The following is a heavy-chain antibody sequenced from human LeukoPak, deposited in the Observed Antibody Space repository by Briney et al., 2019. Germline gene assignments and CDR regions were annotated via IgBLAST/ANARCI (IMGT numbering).Heavy chain of an antibody. D-gene: IGHD3-10*01. CDR1: GFTFSSYS. CDR2: ISSSSSTI. J-gene: IGHJ6*02. V-gene: IGHV3-48*01. Sequence: GGSLRLSCAASGFTFSSYSMNWVRQAPGKGLEWVSYISSSSSTIYYADSVKGRFTISRDNAKNSLYLQMNSLRAEDTAVYYCARDLYGSGSYYNYYYYGTDVWGQGTTVTVSS. CDR3: ARDLYGSGSYYNYYYYGTDV.